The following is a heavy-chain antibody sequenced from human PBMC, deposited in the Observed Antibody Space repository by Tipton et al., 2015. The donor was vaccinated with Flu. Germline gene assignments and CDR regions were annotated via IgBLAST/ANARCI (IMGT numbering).Heavy chain of an antibody. J-gene: IGHJ3*02. Sequence: GSLRLSCAASGFTFSSYAMSWVRQAPGKGLEWVSAISGSGGSTYYADSVKGRFTISRDNSKNTLYLQMNSLRAEDTAVYYCASKTYYYDSSGYFTHNDAFDIWGQGTMVTVSS. CDR1: GFTFSSYA. D-gene: IGHD3-22*01. V-gene: IGHV3-23*01. CDR3: ASKTYYYDSSGYFTHNDAFDI. CDR2: ISGSGGST.